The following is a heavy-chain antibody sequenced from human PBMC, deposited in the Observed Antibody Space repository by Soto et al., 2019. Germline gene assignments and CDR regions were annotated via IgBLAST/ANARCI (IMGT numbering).Heavy chain of an antibody. Sequence: GGSLRLSCAASGLTFSNFAMSWVRQAPGKGLEWVSAISDSGVKTYYADSVKGRFTISRDSSKNTLYLQMNSLRADDTAVYYCEQGIKWELPIDYWGQGTLVTVSS. CDR1: GLTFSNFA. D-gene: IGHD1-26*01. CDR2: ISDSGVKT. CDR3: EQGIKWELPIDY. V-gene: IGHV3-23*01. J-gene: IGHJ4*02.